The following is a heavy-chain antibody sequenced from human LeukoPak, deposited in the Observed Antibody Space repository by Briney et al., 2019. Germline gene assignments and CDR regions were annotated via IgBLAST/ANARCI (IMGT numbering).Heavy chain of an antibody. Sequence: GGSLRLSCAASGFTFNNYGMHWVRQAPGKGLEWVAVISTDGNYKHSADSVKGRFNISRDNSKNALYLQMNSLRVEDTAVYYCAKDRLWFGEKHLDYRGQGTPVTVSS. CDR1: GFTFNNYG. D-gene: IGHD3-10*01. CDR2: ISTDGNYK. V-gene: IGHV3-30*18. J-gene: IGHJ4*02. CDR3: AKDRLWFGEKHLDY.